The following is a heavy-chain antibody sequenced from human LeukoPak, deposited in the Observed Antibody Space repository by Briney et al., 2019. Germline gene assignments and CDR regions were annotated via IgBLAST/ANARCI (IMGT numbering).Heavy chain of an antibody. Sequence: PGRSLRLSCAASGFTFSSYAMHWVRQAPGKGLEWVAVISYDGSNKYYADSVKGRFTISRDNSKNTLYLQMNSLRAEDTAVYYCARSVPPSGYEEDYFDYWGQGTLVTVSS. D-gene: IGHD5-12*01. CDR3: ARSVPPSGYEEDYFDY. J-gene: IGHJ4*02. V-gene: IGHV3-30-3*01. CDR2: ISYDGSNK. CDR1: GFTFSSYA.